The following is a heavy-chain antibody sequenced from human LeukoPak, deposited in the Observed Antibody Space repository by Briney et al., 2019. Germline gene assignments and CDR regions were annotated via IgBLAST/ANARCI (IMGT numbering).Heavy chain of an antibody. CDR1: GGSFSGYY. Sequence: KPSETLSLTCAVYGGSFSGYYWSWIRQPAGKGLEWIGRIYTSGSTNYNPSLKSRVTMSVDTSKNQFSLKLSSVTAADTAVYYCARDLYYYDNSGPYYFDYWGQGTLVTVSS. CDR2: IYTSGST. V-gene: IGHV4-4*07. J-gene: IGHJ4*02. D-gene: IGHD3-22*01. CDR3: ARDLYYYDNSGPYYFDY.